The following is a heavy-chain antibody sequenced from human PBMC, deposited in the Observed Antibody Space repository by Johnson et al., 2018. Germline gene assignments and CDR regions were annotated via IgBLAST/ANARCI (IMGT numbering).Heavy chain of an antibody. Sequence: EVQLLETGGVVVQPGGSLRLSCVGSGFTFDDHTMQWVRQAPGKGLEWVSFISWDGSSTYYADPVKGRFTISRDNSKNSLYLQMNSLRAEDTALYYCAKGDYPKSDFFYNYYSMDVGGKGTAVTVSS. CDR2: ISWDGSST. V-gene: IGHV3-43*01. J-gene: IGHJ6*03. CDR1: GFTFDDHT. CDR3: AKGDYPKSDFFYNYYSMDV. D-gene: IGHD4-11*01.